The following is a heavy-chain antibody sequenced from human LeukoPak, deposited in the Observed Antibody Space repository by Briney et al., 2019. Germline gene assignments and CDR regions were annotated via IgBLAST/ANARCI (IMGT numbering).Heavy chain of an antibody. CDR3: AKDRVVGAPRNPFDY. CDR1: GFTFSSYG. V-gene: IGHV3-30*02. J-gene: IGHJ4*02. Sequence: GGSLRLSCAASGFTFSSYGMHWVRQAPGKGLEWVAFIRYDGSNKYYADSVKGRFTISRDNSKNTLYLQMNSLRAEDTAVYYCAKDRVVGAPRNPFDYWGRGTLVTVSS. D-gene: IGHD1-26*01. CDR2: IRYDGSNK.